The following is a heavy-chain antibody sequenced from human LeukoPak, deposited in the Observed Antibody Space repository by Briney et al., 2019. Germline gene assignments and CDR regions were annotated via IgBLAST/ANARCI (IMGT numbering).Heavy chain of an antibody. CDR1: GFTFSSYS. CDR2: ISSSSSTI. CDR3: AKPGPATTNSYGMDV. D-gene: IGHD1-26*01. Sequence: GGSLRLSCAASGFTFSSYSMNWVRQAPGKGLEWVSSISSSSSTIFYADSLKGRFTISRDNAKNSLYLQMNSLRAEDTAVYYCAKPGPATTNSYGMDVWGQGTTVTVSS. J-gene: IGHJ6*02. V-gene: IGHV3-21*01.